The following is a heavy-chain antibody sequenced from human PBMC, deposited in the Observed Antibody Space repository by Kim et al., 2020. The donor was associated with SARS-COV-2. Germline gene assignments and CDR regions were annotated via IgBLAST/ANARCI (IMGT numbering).Heavy chain of an antibody. D-gene: IGHD3-16*02. CDR3: AGLSLSVWWSYRYGMDV. J-gene: IGHJ6*02. CDR2: IYYSGST. V-gene: IGHV4-59*08. CDR1: GGSISSYY. Sequence: SETLSLTCTVSGGSISSYYWSWIRQPPGKGLEWIGYIYYSGSTNYNPSLKSRVTISVETSKNQFSLKLSSVTAADTAVYYCAGLSLSVWWSYRYGMDVWGQGTTVTVSS.